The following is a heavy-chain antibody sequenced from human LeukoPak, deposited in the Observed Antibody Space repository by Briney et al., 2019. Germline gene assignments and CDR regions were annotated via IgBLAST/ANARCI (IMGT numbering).Heavy chain of an antibody. D-gene: IGHD3-3*01. CDR3: ARAGFWSGYPYYFDY. J-gene: IGHJ4*02. CDR2: IYYSGST. Sequence: PSETLSLTCTVSGGSISSGDYYWSWIRQPPGKGLEWIGYIYYSGSTYYNPSLKSRVTISVDTSKNQFSLKLSSVTAADTAVYYCARAGFWSGYPYYFDYWGQGTLVTVSS. V-gene: IGHV4-30-4*08. CDR1: GGSISSGDYY.